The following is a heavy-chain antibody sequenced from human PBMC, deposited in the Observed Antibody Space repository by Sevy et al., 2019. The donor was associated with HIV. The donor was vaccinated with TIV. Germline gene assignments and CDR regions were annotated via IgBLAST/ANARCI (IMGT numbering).Heavy chain of an antibody. CDR3: ARGIVVVVAAGPWNY. D-gene: IGHD2-15*01. CDR1: GFTFSSYA. V-gene: IGHV3-30-3*01. Sequence: GGSLRLSCAASGFTFSSYAMHWVRQAPGKGLEWVAVISYDGSNKYYTDSVKGRFTISRDNSKNTLYLQMNSLRAVDTAVYYCARGIVVVVAAGPWNYWGQGTLVTVSS. J-gene: IGHJ4*02. CDR2: ISYDGSNK.